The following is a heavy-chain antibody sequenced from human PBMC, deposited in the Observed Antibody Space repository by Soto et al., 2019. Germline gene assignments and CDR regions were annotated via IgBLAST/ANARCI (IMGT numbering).Heavy chain of an antibody. Sequence: SETLSLTCAVYGGSFSGYYWSWIRQPPGKGLEWIGEISHSGSTNYNPSLKSRVTISVDTSKNQFSLKLSSVTAADTAVYYCARGGTITMVRGVTHRKYWFDPWGQGTLVTVSS. CDR1: GGSFSGYY. D-gene: IGHD3-10*01. J-gene: IGHJ5*02. V-gene: IGHV4-34*01. CDR2: ISHSGST. CDR3: ARGGTITMVRGVTHRKYWFDP.